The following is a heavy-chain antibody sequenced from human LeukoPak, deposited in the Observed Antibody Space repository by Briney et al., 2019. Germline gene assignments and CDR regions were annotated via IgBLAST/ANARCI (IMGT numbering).Heavy chain of an antibody. CDR2: VYYSGST. CDR3: VREAATDYYDSSGYYRQTEVFDA. J-gene: IGHJ3*01. Sequence: SETLSLTCTVSGGSVRSDSYYWSWIRQPPGKGLEWIGYVYYSGSTNYDPSLKSRVTISVDTSKNQFSLKLRSVTAADTAVYYCVREAATDYYDSSGYYRQTEVFDAWGQGTMVTVSS. V-gene: IGHV4-61*01. D-gene: IGHD3-22*01. CDR1: GGSVRSDSYY.